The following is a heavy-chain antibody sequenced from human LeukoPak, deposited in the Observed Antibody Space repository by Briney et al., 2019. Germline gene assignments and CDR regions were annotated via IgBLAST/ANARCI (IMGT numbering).Heavy chain of an antibody. CDR3: ARGYTSGWYYPFGY. Sequence: PGGSLRLSCVVSGFTVSSNYMSWVRQAPGKGLEWVSVLYSGGNTYHADSVKGRFTISRDNSKNTLYLQMNSLRAEDTAVYYCARGYTSGWYYPFGYWGQGTLVTVSS. CDR1: GFTVSSNY. CDR2: LYSGGNT. V-gene: IGHV3-53*05. D-gene: IGHD6-19*01. J-gene: IGHJ4*02.